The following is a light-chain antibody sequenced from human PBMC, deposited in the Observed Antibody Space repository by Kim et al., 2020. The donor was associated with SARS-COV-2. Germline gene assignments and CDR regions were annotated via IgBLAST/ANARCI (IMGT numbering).Light chain of an antibody. J-gene: IGKJ2*01. CDR3: QQYGGSPQYT. V-gene: IGKV3-20*01. CDR1: QSVANNY. Sequence: EVVLTQSPGTLSLSPGERATLSCRASQSVANNYLAWYQQKPGQTPRLLIYAASSRATGIPDRFSGSGSGTDFTLTISRLEPEDFAVYYCQQYGGSPQYTFGQGTKLEI. CDR2: AAS.